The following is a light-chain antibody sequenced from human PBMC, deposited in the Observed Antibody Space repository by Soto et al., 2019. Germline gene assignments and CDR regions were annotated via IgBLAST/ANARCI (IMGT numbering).Light chain of an antibody. CDR1: QSVGSY. V-gene: IGKV3-11*01. Sequence: EIVLIQSPATLSLSPGGRATLSCRASQSVGSYLAWYQHKPGQAPRLLIYDASNRATGIPARFSGSGSGTDFTLTISSLEPEDFAVYYCQQRSNWQLTFGGGTKVDIK. CDR3: QQRSNWQLT. CDR2: DAS. J-gene: IGKJ4*01.